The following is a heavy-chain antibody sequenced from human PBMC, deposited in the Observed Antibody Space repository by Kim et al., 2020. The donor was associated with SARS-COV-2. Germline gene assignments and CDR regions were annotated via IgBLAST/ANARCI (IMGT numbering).Heavy chain of an antibody. Sequence: ASVTVSCKASGYTFTSYAMHWVRQAPGQRLEWMGWINAGNGNTKYSQKFQGRVTITRDTSASTAYMELSSLRSEDTAVYYCATALASMVRGVTPYWGQGTLVTVSS. J-gene: IGHJ4*02. CDR1: GYTFTSYA. V-gene: IGHV1-3*01. CDR2: INAGNGNT. CDR3: ATALASMVRGVTPY. D-gene: IGHD3-10*01.